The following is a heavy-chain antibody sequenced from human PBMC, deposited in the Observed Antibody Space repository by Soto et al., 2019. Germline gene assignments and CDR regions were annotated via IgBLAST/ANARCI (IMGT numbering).Heavy chain of an antibody. CDR3: AKIPRAVVVPTDYYYGMDV. Sequence: PGGSLRLSCAASGFTFSSYAMSWVRQAPGKGLEWVSAISGSGGSTYYADSVKGRFTISRDNSKNTLYLQMNSLRAEDTAVYYCAKIPRAVVVPTDYYYGMDVWGQGTTVTVSS. J-gene: IGHJ6*02. CDR1: GFTFSSYA. D-gene: IGHD2-2*01. V-gene: IGHV3-23*01. CDR2: ISGSGGST.